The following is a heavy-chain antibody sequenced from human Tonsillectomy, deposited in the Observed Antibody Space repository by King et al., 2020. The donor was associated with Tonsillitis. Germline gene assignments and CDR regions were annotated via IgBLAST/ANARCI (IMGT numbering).Heavy chain of an antibody. D-gene: IGHD6-19*01. V-gene: IGHV3-23*04. J-gene: IGHJ5*02. CDR2: ITGNGGNT. CDR3: AKDYWVAVAGAYKWFDP. Sequence: VQLVESGGGLVQPGGSLRLSCAASGFTFNSYAMNWVRQAPGKGLEWVSTITGNGGNTYYAASVKGRFTLSRDNSKNTVYLQMNSLRVEDTAVYYCAKDYWVAVAGAYKWFDPWGQGTLVIVSS. CDR1: GFTFNSYA.